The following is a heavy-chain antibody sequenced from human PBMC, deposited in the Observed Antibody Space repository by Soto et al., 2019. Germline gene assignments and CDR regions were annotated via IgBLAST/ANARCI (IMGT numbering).Heavy chain of an antibody. V-gene: IGHV3-33*01. CDR3: ERAHYSHNNGCQSDY. CDR2: IWDDGSNK. Sequence: GGSLRLSCTASGFTFSNYAMHWVRQAPGKGLEWVAVIWDDGSNKYYADSVKGRFTIARYNSKNTLYLQMNSLRAEDTAVYYCERAHYSHNNGCQSDYWGQGTLVTVSS. D-gene: IGHD1-20*01. CDR1: GFTFSNYA. J-gene: IGHJ4*02.